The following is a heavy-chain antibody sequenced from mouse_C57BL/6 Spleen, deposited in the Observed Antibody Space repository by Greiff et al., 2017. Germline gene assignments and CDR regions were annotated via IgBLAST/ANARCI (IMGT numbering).Heavy chain of an antibody. D-gene: IGHD2-5*01. CDR1: GYTFTSYW. J-gene: IGHJ2*01. CDR2: IDPSDSYT. V-gene: IGHV1-69*01. CDR3: ASYSNYLFDY. Sequence: VQLQQPGAELVMPGASVKLSCKASGYTFTSYWMHWVKQRPGQGLEWIGEIDPSDSYTNYNQKFKGKSTLTVDKSSSTAYMQLSSLTSEDSAVYYCASYSNYLFDYWGQGTTLTVSA.